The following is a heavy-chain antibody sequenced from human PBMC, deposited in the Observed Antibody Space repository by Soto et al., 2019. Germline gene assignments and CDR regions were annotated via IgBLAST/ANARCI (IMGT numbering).Heavy chain of an antibody. J-gene: IGHJ3*02. CDR1: GGSIASSHYY. CDR2: IFYSGST. V-gene: IGHV4-39*01. Sequence: LSLTCTVSGGSIASSHYYWGWIRQTPGKGLEWIATIFYSGSTYDNPSLKSRITMSVDTTKNQFSLKLSSVTAADTAVYYCARRYGGAFDIWGQGTMVTVSS. D-gene: IGHD1-20*01. CDR3: ARRYGGAFDI.